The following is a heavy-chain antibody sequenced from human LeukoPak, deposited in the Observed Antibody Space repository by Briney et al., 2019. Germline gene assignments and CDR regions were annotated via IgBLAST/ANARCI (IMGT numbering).Heavy chain of an antibody. CDR2: FSGSGVST. J-gene: IGHJ4*02. D-gene: IGHD5-24*01. V-gene: IGHV3-23*01. CDR3: TRDRGWQQFDS. Sequence: GGSLRLSCAASGFTFSSYVMSWVRQAPGKGLECISGFSGSGVSTYYADSVKGRFTISRDNSKNTLYLQMNSLRDDDTAVYFCTRDRGWQQFDSWGQGTLVTVSS. CDR1: GFTFSSYV.